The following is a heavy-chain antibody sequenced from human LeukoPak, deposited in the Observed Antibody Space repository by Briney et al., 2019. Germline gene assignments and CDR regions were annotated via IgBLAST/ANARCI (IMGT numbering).Heavy chain of an antibody. D-gene: IGHD3-10*01. Sequence: SETLSLTCTVSGGSISSYYWSWIRQPPGKGLEWIGSIYYSGSTYYNPSLKSRVTISVDTSKNQFSLKLSSVTAADTAVYYCARSGVGRFGELFRGSAFDYWGQGTLVTVSS. V-gene: IGHV4-59*05. CDR2: IYYSGST. CDR3: ARSGVGRFGELFRGSAFDY. CDR1: GGSISSYY. J-gene: IGHJ4*02.